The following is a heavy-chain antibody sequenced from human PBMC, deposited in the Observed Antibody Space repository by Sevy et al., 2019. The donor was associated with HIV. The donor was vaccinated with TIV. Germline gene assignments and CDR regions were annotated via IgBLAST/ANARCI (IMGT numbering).Heavy chain of an antibody. Sequence: GGSLRLSCAASGFTFSSYAMHWVRQAPGKGLEWVAVIPYDGSNKYYADSVKGGFTISRDNSKNTLYLQMNSLRAEDTAAYYCSREVGYSYGNWGQGTLVTVSS. CDR1: GFTFSSYA. CDR3: SREVGYSYGN. J-gene: IGHJ4*02. V-gene: IGHV3-30*04. D-gene: IGHD5-18*01. CDR2: IPYDGSNK.